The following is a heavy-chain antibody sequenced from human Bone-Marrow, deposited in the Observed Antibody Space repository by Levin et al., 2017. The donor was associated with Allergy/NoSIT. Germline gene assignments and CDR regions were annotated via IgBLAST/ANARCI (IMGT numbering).Heavy chain of an antibody. D-gene: IGHD6-19*01. CDR2: ISGGGGTA. CDR3: AKTYSSALYYYFDY. CDR1: GFTFSSYA. V-gene: IGHV3-23*01. Sequence: GGSLRLSCAASGFTFSSYAVSWVRQAPGKGLEWVSAISGGGGTAFYADSVKGRFTISRDNSKNTLYLQMNSLRAEDTAVYYCAKTYSSALYYYFDYWGQGTLVTVSS. J-gene: IGHJ4*02.